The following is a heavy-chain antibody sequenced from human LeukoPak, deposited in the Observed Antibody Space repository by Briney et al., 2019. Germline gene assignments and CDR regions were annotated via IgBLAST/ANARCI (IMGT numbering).Heavy chain of an antibody. Sequence: SGGSLRLSCAASGFTFSSHGTSWVRQAPGKGLEWVSFLSSYGGSIYYADSVKGRFTISRDNSKNTLYLQMNSLRAEDTAVYYCAKAYSGYDADWYFDLWGRGTLVTVSS. CDR3: AKAYSGYDADWYFDL. CDR2: LSSYGGSI. V-gene: IGHV3-23*01. D-gene: IGHD5-12*01. J-gene: IGHJ2*01. CDR1: GFTFSSHG.